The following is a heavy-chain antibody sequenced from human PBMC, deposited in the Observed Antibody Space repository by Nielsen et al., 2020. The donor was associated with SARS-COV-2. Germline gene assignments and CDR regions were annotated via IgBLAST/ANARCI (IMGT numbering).Heavy chain of an antibody. D-gene: IGHD6-19*01. Sequence: GGSLRLSCAASGLTFSSYTMHWVRQAPGKGLEYVSAISSNGGSTYYANSVKGRFTISRDNAENSLSLQMNSLRAEDTAVYYCARESVTGTDAFDIWGQGTVVTVSS. CDR2: ISSNGGST. CDR1: GLTFSSYT. CDR3: ARESVTGTDAFDI. J-gene: IGHJ3*02. V-gene: IGHV3-64*01.